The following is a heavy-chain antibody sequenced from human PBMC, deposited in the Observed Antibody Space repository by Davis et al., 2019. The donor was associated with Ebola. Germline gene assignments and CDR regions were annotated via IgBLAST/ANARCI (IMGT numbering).Heavy chain of an antibody. CDR2: INPDSGGT. CDR1: GYTLTGYY. J-gene: IGHJ4*02. D-gene: IGHD1-26*01. Sequence: ASVKVSCKASGYTLTGYYMHWVRQAPGQGLEWMGWINPDSGGTNYAQKFHGKVTLTKDTSISTAYMDLSRLTSDDTAVYFCARYRSGTYYLADFWGQGTLVTVSS. CDR3: ARYRSGTYYLADF. V-gene: IGHV1-2*02.